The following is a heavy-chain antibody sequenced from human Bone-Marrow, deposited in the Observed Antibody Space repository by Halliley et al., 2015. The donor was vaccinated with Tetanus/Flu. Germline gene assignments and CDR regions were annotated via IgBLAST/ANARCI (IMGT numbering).Heavy chain of an antibody. D-gene: IGHD3-10*01. CDR1: GYSFSTYW. Sequence: MQLVQSGAEVKKPGESLKISCKGSGYSFSTYWIAWVRQMPGKGLEWMGIIYPADSDTRYSPSFRGQVTISADKSISTAYLQWSSLKASDTAMYYCARLDMVHGVLEREDYWGQGTLVTVSS. CDR3: ARLDMVHGVLEREDY. J-gene: IGHJ4*02. CDR2: IYPADSDT. V-gene: IGHV5-51*03.